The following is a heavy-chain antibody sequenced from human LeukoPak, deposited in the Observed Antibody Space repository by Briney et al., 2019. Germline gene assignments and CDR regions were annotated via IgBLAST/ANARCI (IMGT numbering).Heavy chain of an antibody. J-gene: IGHJ6*04. V-gene: IGHV3-11*04. D-gene: IGHD2-2*01. CDR1: GFTFSDYY. CDR2: ISSSGSTI. Sequence: GGSLRLSCAASGFTFSDYYMSWIRQAPGKGLEWVSYISSSGSTIYYADSVKGRFTISRDNSKNTLYLQMNSLRAEDTAVYYCAKEPGRRVVVPAAAGDVWGKGTTVTVSS. CDR3: AKEPGRRVVVPAAAGDV.